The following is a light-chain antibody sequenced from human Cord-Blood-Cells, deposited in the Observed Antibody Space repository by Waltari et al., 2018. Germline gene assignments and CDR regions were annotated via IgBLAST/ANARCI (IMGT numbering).Light chain of an antibody. CDR1: SSDVGGYNY. CDR2: DVS. V-gene: IGLV2-11*01. Sequence: QSALTQPRSVSGSPGQSVTITCPGTSSDVGGYNYVSWYQQHPGKAPNLMIYDVSKRPSGVPDRFSGSKSGNTASLTISGLQAEDEADYYCCSYAGSYTFLVFGTGTKVTVL. J-gene: IGLJ1*01. CDR3: CSYAGSYTFLV.